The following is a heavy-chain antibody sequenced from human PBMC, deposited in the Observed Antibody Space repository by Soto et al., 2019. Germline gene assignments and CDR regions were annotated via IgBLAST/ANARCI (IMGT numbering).Heavy chain of an antibody. Sequence: GASVKVSCKASGYTFTSYYMHWVRQAPGQGLEWMGIINPSGGSTSYAQKFQGRVTMTRDTSTSTVYMELSSLRSEDTAVYYCARASQYYDFWSGYYQQFDYWGQGTLVTVSS. D-gene: IGHD3-3*01. CDR1: GYTFTSYY. J-gene: IGHJ4*02. CDR3: ARASQYYDFWSGYYQQFDY. V-gene: IGHV1-46*01. CDR2: INPSGGST.